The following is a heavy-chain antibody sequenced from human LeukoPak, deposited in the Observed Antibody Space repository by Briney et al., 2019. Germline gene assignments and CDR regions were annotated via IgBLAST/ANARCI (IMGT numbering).Heavy chain of an antibody. D-gene: IGHD1-26*01. J-gene: IGHJ4*02. CDR2: IYSGGST. CDR1: GFTVSSNY. CDR3: AKPAIVGAFFDY. V-gene: IGHV3-53*01. Sequence: GGSLRLSCAASGFTVSSNYMSWVRQAPGKGLEWVSVIYSGGSTYYADSVKGRFTISRDNSKNTLYLQMNSLRAEDTAVYYCAKPAIVGAFFDYWGQGTLVTVSS.